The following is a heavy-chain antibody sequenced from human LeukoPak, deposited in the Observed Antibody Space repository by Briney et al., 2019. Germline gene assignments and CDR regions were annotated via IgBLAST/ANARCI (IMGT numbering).Heavy chain of an antibody. V-gene: IGHV3-21*01. D-gene: IGHD3-9*01. CDR3: ARDLDWGAFDA. CDR1: GLTFSDYN. Sequence: GGSLRLSCAASGLTFSDYNMKWVRQAPGKGLEWVSSISSGSTYIYYTDSVKGRFTISRDNAKNSLYLQMNSLRAEDTAVYYCARDLDWGAFDAWGQGTLVTVSS. CDR2: ISSGSTYI. J-gene: IGHJ5*02.